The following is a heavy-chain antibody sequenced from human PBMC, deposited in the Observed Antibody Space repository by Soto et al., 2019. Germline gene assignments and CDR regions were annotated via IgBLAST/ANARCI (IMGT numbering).Heavy chain of an antibody. V-gene: IGHV1-18*04. D-gene: IGHD4-17*01. CDR1: GYTFTSYG. J-gene: IGHJ4*02. CDR3: ARARPIYGGNLHGRYDXDY. Sequence: ASVKVSCKASGYTFTSYGISWVRQAPGQGLEWMGCISAYNGNTNYAKKIQGRVTMTTDTSTSTAYMELRSLRSDDTAVYYCARARPIYGGNLHGRYDXDYWAQGTMVTXS. CDR2: ISAYNGNT.